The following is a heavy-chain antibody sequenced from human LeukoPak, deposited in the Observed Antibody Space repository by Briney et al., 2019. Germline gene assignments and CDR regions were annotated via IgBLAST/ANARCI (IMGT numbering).Heavy chain of an antibody. D-gene: IGHD2-2*02. CDR2: IYYSGST. Sequence: SETLSLTCIVSGGSISSSSYYWGWIRPPPGKGLEWIGSIYYSGSTYYNPSLKSRVTISVDTSKNQFSLKLSSVTAADTAVYYCARVPCSSTSCYKLVDYWGQGTLVTVSS. CDR3: ARVPCSSTSCYKLVDY. CDR1: GGSISSSSYY. J-gene: IGHJ4*02. V-gene: IGHV4-39*01.